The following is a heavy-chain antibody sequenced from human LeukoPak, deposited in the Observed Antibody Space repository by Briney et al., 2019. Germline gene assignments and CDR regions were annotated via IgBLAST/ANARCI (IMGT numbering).Heavy chain of an antibody. CDR2: IIPIFGTA. CDR3: ATAPTAVAGTRPEFDP. V-gene: IGHV1-69*01. D-gene: IGHD6-19*01. CDR1: GGTFSSYA. Sequence: SVKVSCKASGGTFSSYAISWVRQAPGQGLEWMGGIIPIFGTANYAQKFQGRVTITADESTSTAYMELSSLRSEDTAVYYCATAPTAVAGTRPEFDPWGQGTLATVSS. J-gene: IGHJ5*02.